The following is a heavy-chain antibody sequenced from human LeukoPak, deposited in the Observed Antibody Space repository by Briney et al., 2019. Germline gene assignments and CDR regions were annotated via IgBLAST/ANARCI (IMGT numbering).Heavy chain of an antibody. J-gene: IGHJ6*03. Sequence: GESLKISCKGSGYTFSTYWIGWVRQMPGKGLEWMGIIYPGDSDTRYSPSFQGQVTISADKSISTAYLQWSSLKASDTAMYYCARQGTTPSPYYYMDVWGKGTTVTVSS. D-gene: IGHD4-11*01. CDR2: IYPGDSDT. CDR1: GYTFSTYW. V-gene: IGHV5-51*01. CDR3: ARQGTTPSPYYYMDV.